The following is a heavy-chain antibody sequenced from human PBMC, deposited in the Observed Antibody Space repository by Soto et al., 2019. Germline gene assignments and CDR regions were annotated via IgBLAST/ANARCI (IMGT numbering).Heavy chain of an antibody. Sequence: QVQLVQSGAEVKKPGASVKVSCKASGYTFTSYYMHWVRQAPGQGLEWMGIINPSGGSTSYAQKFQGRVTMTRDTSTSTVYMELSSLRSEDTAVYYCARDFNYATSKYYYYYYYMDVWGKGTTVTVSS. V-gene: IGHV1-46*03. J-gene: IGHJ6*03. CDR3: ARDFNYATSKYYYYYYYMDV. CDR2: INPSGGST. CDR1: GYTFTSYY. D-gene: IGHD4-4*01.